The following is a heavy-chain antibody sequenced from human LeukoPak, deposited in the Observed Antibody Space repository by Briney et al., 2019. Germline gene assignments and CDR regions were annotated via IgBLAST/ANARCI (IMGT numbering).Heavy chain of an antibody. CDR1: GFTVSSNY. D-gene: IGHD2-21*01. V-gene: IGHV3-53*01. J-gene: IGHJ4*02. CDR3: ARDAYCGGDCYDDY. Sequence: QTGGSLRLSCAASGFTVSSNYMSWVRQAPGKGLEWVSVIYSGGSTYYADSVKGRFTISRDNSKNTLYLQMNSLRAEDTAVYYCARDAYCGGDCYDDYWGQGTLVTVSS. CDR2: IYSGGST.